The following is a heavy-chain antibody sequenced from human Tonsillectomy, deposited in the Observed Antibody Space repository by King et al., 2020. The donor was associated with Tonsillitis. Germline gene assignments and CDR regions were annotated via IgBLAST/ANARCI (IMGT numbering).Heavy chain of an antibody. V-gene: IGHV4-31*03. CDR2: IYYSGST. D-gene: IGHD3-10*01. CDR1: GGSISSGGYY. Sequence: QLQESGPGLVKPSQTLSLTCTVSGGSISSGGYYWSWIRQHPGKGLEWIGYIYYSGSTYYNPSLKSRVTISVDTSKNQFSLKLSSVAAADTAVYYCAGGTMVRGAPFDYWGQGTLVTVSS. CDR3: AGGTMVRGAPFDY. J-gene: IGHJ4*02.